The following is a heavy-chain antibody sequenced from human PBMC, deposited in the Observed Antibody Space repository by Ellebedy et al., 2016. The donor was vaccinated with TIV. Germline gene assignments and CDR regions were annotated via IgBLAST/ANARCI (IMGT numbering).Heavy chain of an antibody. J-gene: IGHJ4*02. V-gene: IGHV3-33*08. CDR2: IWYDGSNK. CDR1: GFTFSHYG. Sequence: PGGSLRLSCAASGFTFSHYGIHWVRQAPGKGLEWVALIWYDGSNKYYADSVKGRFTIARDNPKNTVYLHMNSLRAEDTAVYYCARDQSSHLDYWGQGALVTVSS. D-gene: IGHD6-13*01. CDR3: ARDQSSHLDY.